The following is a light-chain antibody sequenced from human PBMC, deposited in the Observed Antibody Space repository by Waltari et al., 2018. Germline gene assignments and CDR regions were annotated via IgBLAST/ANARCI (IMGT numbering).Light chain of an antibody. V-gene: IGLV8-61*01. CDR3: VLYMGSGSWV. Sequence: QTVVTQEPSFSVSPGGTVTLTCGLSSGSVSTSYYPSWYQQTPGQAPRTLIYSTNTLSSVAPARVSGSILGNKAALTITGAQADDESDYYCVLYMGSGSWVFGGGTKLTVL. CDR2: STN. CDR1: SGSVSTSYY. J-gene: IGLJ3*02.